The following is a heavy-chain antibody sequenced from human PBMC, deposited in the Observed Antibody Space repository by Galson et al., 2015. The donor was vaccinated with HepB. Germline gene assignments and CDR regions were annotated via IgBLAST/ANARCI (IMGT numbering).Heavy chain of an antibody. CDR1: GFTFSSYW. V-gene: IGHV3-74*01. Sequence: SLRLSCAASGFTFSSYWMHWVRQAPGKGLVWVSRINSDGSSTSYADSVKGRFTISRDNAKNTLYLQMNSLRAEDTAVYYCARETYSSSWYYFDYWGQGTLVTVSS. J-gene: IGHJ4*02. CDR2: INSDGSST. CDR3: ARETYSSSWYYFDY. D-gene: IGHD6-13*01.